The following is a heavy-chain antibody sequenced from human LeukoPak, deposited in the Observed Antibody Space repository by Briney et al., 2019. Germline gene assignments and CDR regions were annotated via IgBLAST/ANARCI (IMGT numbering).Heavy chain of an antibody. D-gene: IGHD6-19*01. CDR2: IFPGDYDS. J-gene: IGHJ4*02. Sequence: GESLKISCKGSGYNFTNDWIAWVRQMPGRGLDWMGIIFPGDYDSRYSLSLEGQVTISADKSISTAYLRWSSLKASDTAMYYCARMTSDWYLDYWGQGTLVTVSS. CDR3: ARMTSDWYLDY. CDR1: GYNFTNDW. V-gene: IGHV5-51*01.